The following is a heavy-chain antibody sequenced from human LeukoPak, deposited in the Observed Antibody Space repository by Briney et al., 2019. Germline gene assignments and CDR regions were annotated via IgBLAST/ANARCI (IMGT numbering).Heavy chain of an antibody. CDR1: GFTFSSYA. CDR2: ISYDGSNK. D-gene: IGHD1-26*01. CDR3: VKHPGDFTGIVNYYYMDL. Sequence: GGSLRLSCAASGFTFSSYAMHWVRQAPGKGLEWVAVISYDGSNKYYADSVKGRFTISRDNSKNTLYLQMTSLRGEDTGVYYCVKHPGDFTGIVNYYYMDLWGKGTPVTVSS. V-gene: IGHV3-30*18. J-gene: IGHJ6*03.